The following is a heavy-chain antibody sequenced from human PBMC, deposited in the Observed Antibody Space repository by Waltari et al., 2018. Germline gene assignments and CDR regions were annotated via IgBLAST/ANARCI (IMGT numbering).Heavy chain of an antibody. Sequence: QVQLQESGQGLVKPSQTLSLPCTVSGASISSGGYYWSWIRQHPGKGLEWIGYIYYSGSTYYNPSLKSRVTISVDTSKNQFSLKLSSVTAADTAVYYCARDRFGGDLDVWGKGTTVTVSS. CDR3: ARDRFGGDLDV. D-gene: IGHD3-10*01. CDR1: GASISSGGYY. J-gene: IGHJ6*04. CDR2: IYYSGST. V-gene: IGHV4-31*03.